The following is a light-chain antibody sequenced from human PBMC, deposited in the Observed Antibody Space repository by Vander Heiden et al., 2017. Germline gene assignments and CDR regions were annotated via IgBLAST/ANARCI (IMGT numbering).Light chain of an antibody. CDR3: QAWDSSTVV. Sequence: VSVSPGQTASITCSGDKLGDKYACWYQQKPGQSPVLVIYQDSKRPSGIPERFSGSNSGNTATLTISGTQAMDEADYYCQAWDSSTVVFGGGTKLTVL. V-gene: IGLV3-1*01. CDR2: QDS. CDR1: KLGDKY. J-gene: IGLJ2*01.